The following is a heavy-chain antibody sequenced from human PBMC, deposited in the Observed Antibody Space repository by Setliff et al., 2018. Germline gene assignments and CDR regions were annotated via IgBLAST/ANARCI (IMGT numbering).Heavy chain of an antibody. CDR2: IWYDGSNK. Sequence: PGGSLRLSCAASGFTFSSYGMHWVRQAPGKGLEWVAVIWYDGSNKYYADSVKGRFTISRDNSKNTLYLQMTGLRAEDTALYYCTRGSRFYIGYYGNYFFHHMDVWGKGTTVTVSS. V-gene: IGHV3-33*01. D-gene: IGHD3-3*01. J-gene: IGHJ6*03. CDR3: TRGSRFYIGYYGNYFFHHMDV. CDR1: GFTFSSYG.